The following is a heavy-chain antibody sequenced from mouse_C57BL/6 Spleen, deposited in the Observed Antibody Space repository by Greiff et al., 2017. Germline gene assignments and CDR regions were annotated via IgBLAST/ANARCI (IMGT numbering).Heavy chain of an antibody. J-gene: IGHJ3*01. CDR3: ARESRGYSWFAY. CDR1: GFTFSSYA. D-gene: IGHD1-1*01. Sequence: EVHLVESGGGLVKPGGSLKLSCAASGFTFSSYAMSWVRQTPEKRLEWVATISDGGSYTYYPDNVKGRFTISRDNAKNNLYLQMSHLKSEDTAMYYCARESRGYSWFAYWGQGTLVTVSA. V-gene: IGHV5-4*01. CDR2: ISDGGSYT.